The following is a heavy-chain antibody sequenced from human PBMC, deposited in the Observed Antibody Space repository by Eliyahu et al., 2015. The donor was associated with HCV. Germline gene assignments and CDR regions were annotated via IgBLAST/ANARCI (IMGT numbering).Heavy chain of an antibody. V-gene: IGHV4-31*02. CDR3: ARVVGFGVAIFDY. J-gene: IGHJ4*02. CDR2: IYYSGST. Sequence: QLQLQESGPGLVKPSQTXSLTXXVXGXXIXSGGYYWSWIRQHPGKGLEWIGYIYYSGSTYYNPSLKSRVTISVDTSKNQFSLKLSSVTAADTAVYYCARVVGFGVAIFDYWGQGTLVTVSS. D-gene: IGHD3-3*01. CDR1: GXXIXSGGYY.